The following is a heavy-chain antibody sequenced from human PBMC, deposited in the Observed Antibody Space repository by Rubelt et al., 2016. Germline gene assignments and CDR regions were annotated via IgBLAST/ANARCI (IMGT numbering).Heavy chain of an antibody. CDR1: GFTFDDYA. CDR3: AKVALIAVAGSDAFDI. V-gene: IGHV3-9*01. D-gene: IGHD6-19*01. CDR2: IGWNRGRI. J-gene: IGHJ3*02. Sequence: EVQLVESGGGLVQPGRSLRLSCAASGFTFDDYAMHWVRQAPGKGLEWVSGIGWNRGRIGYADSVKGRFTISRDTAKNSLYLQMNSLRDEDKALDYCAKVALIAVAGSDAFDIWGQGTMVTVSS.